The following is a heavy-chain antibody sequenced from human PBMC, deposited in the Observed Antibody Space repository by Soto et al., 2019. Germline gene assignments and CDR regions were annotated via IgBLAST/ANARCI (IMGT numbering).Heavy chain of an antibody. CDR2: ISGRGDST. Sequence: EVQLLESGGDLVEPGGSLRLSCAASGFTFDSYAMNWVRQAPGKGLQWVSAISGRGDSTYYADSVKGRFTISRDNSKNTLYLKMNSLRADDTAVYYCAKPGATDCGCDCYLDYWGQGTLVTVYS. J-gene: IGHJ4*02. CDR1: GFTFDSYA. D-gene: IGHD2-21*02. CDR3: AKPGATDCGCDCYLDY. V-gene: IGHV3-23*01.